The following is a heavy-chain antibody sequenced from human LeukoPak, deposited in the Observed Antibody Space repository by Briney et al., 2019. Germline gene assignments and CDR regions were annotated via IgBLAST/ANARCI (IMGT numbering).Heavy chain of an antibody. D-gene: IGHD6-19*01. V-gene: IGHV3-48*03. Sequence: AAGSLRLSCAASGFTFSSYEMNWVRQAPGKGLEWVSYISSSGTTMFYADSLKGRFTISRDNAKNSLYLQMNSLRAEDTAVYYCARKGQWLVRGTFDIWGQGTVVTVSS. CDR2: ISSSGTTM. CDR3: ARKGQWLVRGTFDI. CDR1: GFTFSSYE. J-gene: IGHJ3*02.